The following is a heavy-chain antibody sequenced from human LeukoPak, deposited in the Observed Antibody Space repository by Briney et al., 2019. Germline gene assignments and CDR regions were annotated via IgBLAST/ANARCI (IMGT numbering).Heavy chain of an antibody. V-gene: IGHV3-74*01. J-gene: IGHJ6*03. CDR1: GFTFSNYW. Sequence: HTGGSLRLSCAASGFTFSNYWMHWVRQAPGKGLVWVSRINSDGINTSYADSVKGRFTITRDNSKNTLYLQMNSLRAEDTAVYYCAKDGGGYYPYYYYYMDVWGKGTTVTISS. D-gene: IGHD3-22*01. CDR3: AKDGGGYYPYYYYYMDV. CDR2: INSDGINT.